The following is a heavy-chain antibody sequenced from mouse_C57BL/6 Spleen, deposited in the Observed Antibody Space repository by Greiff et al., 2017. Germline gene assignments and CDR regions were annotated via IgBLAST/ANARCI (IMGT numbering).Heavy chain of an antibody. CDR3: ARSNDY. CDR1: GYAFTNYL. CDR2: INPGSGGT. J-gene: IGHJ2*01. V-gene: IGHV1-54*01. Sequence: QVQLQQSGAELVRPGTSVKVSCKASGYAFTNYLIEWVKQRPGQGLEWIGVINPGSGGTNYNEKFKGKATLTADKSSSPASMQLSSLSSEDSAVYFCARSNDYWGQGTTLTVSS.